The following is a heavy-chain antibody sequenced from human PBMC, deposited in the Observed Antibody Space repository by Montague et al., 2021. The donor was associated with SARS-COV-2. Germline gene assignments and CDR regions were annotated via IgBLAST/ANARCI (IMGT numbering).Heavy chain of an antibody. CDR3: ARHLAYCAGDCYPDYFDY. V-gene: IGHV4-39*01. CDR1: GGSLSSGLFY. D-gene: IGHD2-21*01. Sequence: SETLSLTRTVSGGSLSSGLFYWGWIRQPPGKGLEWIGSIHNGGTTTNXPSLKSRVTLSADSSKNQFSLRLDSMTAADTAVYYCARHLAYCAGDCYPDYFDYWGLGTLVTVSS. J-gene: IGHJ4*02. CDR2: IHNGGTT.